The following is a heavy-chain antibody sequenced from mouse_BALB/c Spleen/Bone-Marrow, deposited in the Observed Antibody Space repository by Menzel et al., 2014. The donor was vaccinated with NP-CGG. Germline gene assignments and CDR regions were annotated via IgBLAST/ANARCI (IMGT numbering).Heavy chain of an antibody. D-gene: IGHD3-2*01. CDR1: GFTFRSYD. CDR3: ARSGDSSGYGFAY. Sequence: VQLQQSGPELVKPGALVKISCKASGFTFRSYDINWVKQRPGQGLEWIGWIYPGDGSTKYNEKFKGKATLTADKSSSTAYMQLSSLTSDNSAVYFCARSGDSSGYGFAYWGQGTLATVSA. CDR2: IYPGDGST. V-gene: IGHV1S56*01. J-gene: IGHJ3*01.